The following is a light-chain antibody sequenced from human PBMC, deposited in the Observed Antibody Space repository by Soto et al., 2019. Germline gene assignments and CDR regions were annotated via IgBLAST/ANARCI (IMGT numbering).Light chain of an antibody. CDR1: SSDVGGYNY. CDR2: EVS. Sequence: QSVLTQPASVSGSPGQSITISCTGTSSDVGGYNYVSWYQQHPGKAPKLMIYEVSNRPSGVSNRFSGSKSGNTASLTISGLPAEDEAYYYCSSYTTSTNPWVFGGGTKLTVL. CDR3: SSYTTSTNPWV. V-gene: IGLV2-14*01. J-gene: IGLJ3*02.